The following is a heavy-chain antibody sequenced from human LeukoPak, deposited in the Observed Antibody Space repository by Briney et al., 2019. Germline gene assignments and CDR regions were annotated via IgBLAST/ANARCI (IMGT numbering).Heavy chain of an antibody. CDR2: IYYNGSP. D-gene: IGHD3-22*01. CDR3: ARDSRSYERSGYYHFDF. CDR1: GGSISSYY. V-gene: IGHV4-59*01. Sequence: KPSETLSLTCTVSGGSISSYYWNWIRQPPGKGLEWIGYIYYNGSPNYNPSLKSRVTMSQDTSKNQFSLKLTSVTAADTAVYYCARDSRSYERSGYYHFDFWGQGSLVTVSS. J-gene: IGHJ4*02.